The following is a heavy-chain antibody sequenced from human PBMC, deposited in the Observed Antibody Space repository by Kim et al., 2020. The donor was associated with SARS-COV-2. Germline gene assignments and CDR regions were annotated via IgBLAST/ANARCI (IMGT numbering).Heavy chain of an antibody. CDR2: IYFSGVA. Sequence: SETLSLTCSVSGASITSGPFYWTWIRRLPGKGLEWMGYIYFSGVAYYNPSLKSRLTISVDTSKSQFSLTLTSVTAADTAIYYCTRDSAEINYYGSRQHAFDIWGPGAVVTVSS. CDR1: GASITSGPFY. CDR3: TRDSAEINYYGSRQHAFDI. J-gene: IGHJ3*02. D-gene: IGHD3-10*01. V-gene: IGHV4-31*03.